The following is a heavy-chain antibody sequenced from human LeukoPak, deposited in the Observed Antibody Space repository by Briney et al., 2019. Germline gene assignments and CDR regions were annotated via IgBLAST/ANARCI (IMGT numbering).Heavy chain of an antibody. J-gene: IGHJ4*02. CDR1: EFAFSSYA. CDR2: ISRRDDYT. D-gene: IGHD3-10*01. Sequence: GGSLRLSCAASEFAFSSYAMSWGRQPPGKGLEWVSVISRRDDYTYYADSVKGRFTISRDNSKNTLYLQMNTLRDEDTAVYYCANDYRSGSFHDFWGQGTLVTVSS. V-gene: IGHV3-23*01. CDR3: ANDYRSGSFHDF.